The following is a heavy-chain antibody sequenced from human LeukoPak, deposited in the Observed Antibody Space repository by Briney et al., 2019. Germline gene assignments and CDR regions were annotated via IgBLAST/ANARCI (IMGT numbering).Heavy chain of an antibody. D-gene: IGHD6-13*01. CDR3: ASLGPGDSSSWEFDY. Sequence: GASVKVSCKASGYTFTGYYMHWVRQAPGQGLEWMGWINPNSGGTNYAQKFQGRVTMTRDTSISTAYMELSRLRSDDTAVYYCASLGPGDSSSWEFDYWGQGTLVTVSS. CDR1: GYTFTGYY. V-gene: IGHV1-2*02. J-gene: IGHJ4*02. CDR2: INPNSGGT.